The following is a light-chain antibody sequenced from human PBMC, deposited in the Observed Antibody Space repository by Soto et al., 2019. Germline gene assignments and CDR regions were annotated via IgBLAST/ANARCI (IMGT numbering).Light chain of an antibody. CDR3: SSYARGSTLL. Sequence: QPVLTQPASVSASPGQSITISCTGTSSDVGTYNLVSWYQQHPNKAPKLMIYEGTKRPSGVSNRFSGSKSGNTASLTISGLQAEDESDYYCSSYARGSTLLFGGGTQLTVL. J-gene: IGLJ2*01. CDR1: SSDVGTYNL. CDR2: EGT. V-gene: IGLV2-23*01.